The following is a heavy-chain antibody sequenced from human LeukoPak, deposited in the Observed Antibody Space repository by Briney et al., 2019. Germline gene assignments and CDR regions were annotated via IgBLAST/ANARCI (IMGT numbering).Heavy chain of an antibody. Sequence: GGSLRVSCAASGFTFSNYCMHWVRQIPGKGLVWVSRICPDGTVTNYADSVKGRFTISRDNAKNMEFLQMNSLRADDTAVYYCVRDFRSADYWGQGILVTVSS. J-gene: IGHJ4*02. CDR2: ICPDGTVT. CDR3: VRDFRSADY. V-gene: IGHV3-74*01. CDR1: GFTFSNYC.